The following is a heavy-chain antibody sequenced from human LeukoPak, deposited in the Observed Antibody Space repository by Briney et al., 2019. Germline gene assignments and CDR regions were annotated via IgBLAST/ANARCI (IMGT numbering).Heavy chain of an antibody. J-gene: IGHJ4*02. D-gene: IGHD3-10*01. CDR1: GGSISSYY. CDR3: ARMRMRYYGSGSYTNFDY. Sequence: SETLSLTCTVSGGSISSYYWSWIRQSPGKGLEWIGYIYYSGSTNYNPSLKSRVTISVDTSKNQFSLKLSSVTAADTAVYYCARMRMRYYGSGSYTNFDYWGQGTLVTVSS. V-gene: IGHV4-59*01. CDR2: IYYSGST.